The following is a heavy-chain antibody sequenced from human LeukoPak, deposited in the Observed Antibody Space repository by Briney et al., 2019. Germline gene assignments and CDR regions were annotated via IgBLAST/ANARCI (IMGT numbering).Heavy chain of an antibody. D-gene: IGHD3-10*01. CDR2: ISSSSDRM. J-gene: IGHJ4*02. CDR1: GFTFSSYA. CDR3: ARDIVLLDY. Sequence: PGGSLRLSCAASGFTFSSYAMNWVRQAPGKGLEWVSGISSSSDRMYYADSVKGRFTISRDNAKNSLYLQMNSLRAEDTAVYYCARDIVLLDYWGQGTLVTVSS. V-gene: IGHV3-23*01.